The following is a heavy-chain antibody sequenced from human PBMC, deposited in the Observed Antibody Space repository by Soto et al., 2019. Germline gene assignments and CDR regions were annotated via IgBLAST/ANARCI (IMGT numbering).Heavy chain of an antibody. J-gene: IGHJ5*02. CDR1: GFTFSSYG. V-gene: IGHV3-33*01. Sequence: QVQLVESGGGVVQPGRSLRLSCAASGFTFSSYGMHWVRQAPGKGLEWVAVIWYDGSNKYYADSVKGRFTISRDNSKNTLYLQMNSLRDEDTAVYYCAREVDDYIWGSYPGNWFDPWGQGTLVTVSS. CDR2: IWYDGSNK. D-gene: IGHD3-16*02. CDR3: AREVDDYIWGSYPGNWFDP.